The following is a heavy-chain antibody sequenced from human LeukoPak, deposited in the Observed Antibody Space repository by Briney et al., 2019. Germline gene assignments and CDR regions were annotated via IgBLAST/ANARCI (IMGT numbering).Heavy chain of an antibody. CDR3: RYGSSSVDY. D-gene: IGHD6-6*01. J-gene: IGHJ4*02. CDR1: GFTFSTSW. Sequence: PGGSLRLSCAASGFTFSTSWMNWGRQGPGRGPVWVSRISPNGSATAYADSVKGRFTVSRDNAKNALCLQMNSLRADDTAVYYCRYGSSSVDYWGQGSLVTVSS. V-gene: IGHV3-74*01. CDR2: ISPNGSAT.